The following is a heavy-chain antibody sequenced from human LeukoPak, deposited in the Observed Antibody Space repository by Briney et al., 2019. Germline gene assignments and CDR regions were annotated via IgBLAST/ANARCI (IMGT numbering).Heavy chain of an antibody. CDR2: INPNSGGT. Sequence: ASVKVSCKASGYTFTGYYMHWVRQAPGQGLEWMGWINPNSGGTNYAQKFQGRVTMTRDTSISTAYMELSRLRSDDTAVYYCASQLYYDFCWLDPWGQGTLVTASS. CDR3: ASQLYYDFCWLDP. V-gene: IGHV1-2*02. D-gene: IGHD3-3*01. J-gene: IGHJ5*02. CDR1: GYTFTGYY.